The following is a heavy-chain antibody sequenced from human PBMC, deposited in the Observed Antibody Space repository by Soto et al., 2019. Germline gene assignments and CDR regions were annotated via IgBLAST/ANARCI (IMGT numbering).Heavy chain of an antibody. CDR1: GFTFSRYG. CDR2: IWYDGSNK. V-gene: IGHV3-33*01. CDR3: ARDSVHCSGGSCQNWFDP. D-gene: IGHD2-15*01. J-gene: IGHJ5*02. Sequence: QVQLVESGGGVVQPGRSLRLSCAASGFTFSRYGMHWDRQAPGKGLEWVAVIWYDGSNKYYADSVKGRFTISRDNSKNTLYLQMNSLRAEDTAVYYCARDSVHCSGGSCQNWFDPWGQGTLVTVSS.